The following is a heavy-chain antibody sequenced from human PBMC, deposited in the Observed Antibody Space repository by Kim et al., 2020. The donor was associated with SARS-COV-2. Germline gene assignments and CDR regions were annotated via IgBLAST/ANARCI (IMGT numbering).Heavy chain of an antibody. J-gene: IGHJ4*01. CDR2: IYGSGST. D-gene: IGHD2-15*01. CDR3: TRGKVVVSATLFDQ. Sequence: TLSLTCTVSGGSISSGGNYWSWLRQHPGKGREWIGYIYGSGSTYYKPSLKSRVTISVDTSKNLFSLKLNSGTAADTAVDYCTRGKVVVSATLFDQWG. V-gene: IGHV4-31*03. CDR1: GGSISSGGNY.